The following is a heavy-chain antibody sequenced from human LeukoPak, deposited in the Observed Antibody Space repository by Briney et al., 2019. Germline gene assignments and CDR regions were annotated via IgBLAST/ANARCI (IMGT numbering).Heavy chain of an antibody. CDR1: GGTFSSYA. Sequence: GASVKVSCKASGGTFSSYAISWVRQAPGQGLEWMGGIIPIFGTANYAQKFQGRVTITADKSTSTAYMELSSLRSEDTAVYYCASTPDILTGYYPFLYFDYWGQGTLVTVSS. CDR3: ASTPDILTGYYPFLYFDY. J-gene: IGHJ4*02. V-gene: IGHV1-69*06. D-gene: IGHD3-9*01. CDR2: IIPIFGTA.